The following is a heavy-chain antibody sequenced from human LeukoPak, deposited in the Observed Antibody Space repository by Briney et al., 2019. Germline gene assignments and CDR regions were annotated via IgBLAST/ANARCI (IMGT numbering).Heavy chain of an antibody. D-gene: IGHD3-22*01. CDR2: INHSGST. J-gene: IGHJ4*02. CDR3: VRGQDLYDSSGGNDY. V-gene: IGHV4-34*01. Sequence: SETLSLTCAVYGGSFSGYYWGWIRQPPGKGLEWIGEINHSGSTNYNPSLKSQVTISVDTSKNQFSLKLSSVTAADTAVYYCVRGQDLYDSSGGNDYWGQGTLVTVSS. CDR1: GGSFSGYY.